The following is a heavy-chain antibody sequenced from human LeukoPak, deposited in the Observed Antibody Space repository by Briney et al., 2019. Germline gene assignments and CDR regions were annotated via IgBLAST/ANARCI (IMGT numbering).Heavy chain of an antibody. CDR2: IKSNTDGGTT. D-gene: IGHD3-22*01. CDR1: GLTFSKAW. CDR3: TTNPYDRSGYHI. J-gene: IGHJ3*02. V-gene: IGHV3-15*01. Sequence: GGSLRLSCAASGLTFSKAWMTWVRQAPGEGLEWVGRIKSNTDGGTTDYAAPVKGRFTISRDDSKNTLYLQMNSLKTEDTAVYYCTTNPYDRSGYHIWGQGTVVTVSS.